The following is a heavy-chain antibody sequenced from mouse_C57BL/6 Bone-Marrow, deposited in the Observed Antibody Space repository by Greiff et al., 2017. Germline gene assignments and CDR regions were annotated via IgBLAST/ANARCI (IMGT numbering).Heavy chain of an antibody. V-gene: IGHV5-12*01. CDR1: GFTFSDYY. CDR2: ISNGGGST. D-gene: IGHD2-1*01. J-gene: IGHJ3*01. CDR3: ARLIYYGNYVWFAY. Sequence: EVQGVESGGGLVQPGGSLKLSCAASGFTFSDYYMYWVRQTPEKRLEWVAYISNGGGSTYYPATVKGRFTISRDNAKNTLYLQMSRLKSEDTAMYYCARLIYYGNYVWFAYWGQGTLVTVSA.